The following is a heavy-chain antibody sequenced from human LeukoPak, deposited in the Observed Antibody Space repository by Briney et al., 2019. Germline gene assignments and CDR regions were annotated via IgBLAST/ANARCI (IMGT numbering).Heavy chain of an antibody. D-gene: IGHD3-9*01. CDR2: ISGGGDRT. CDR3: AKVGTYDIVTDYSPHLDY. CDR1: GFTFSDYY. V-gene: IGHV3-23*01. Sequence: GGSLRLSCAASGFTFSDYYMSWVRQAPGKGLEWVSDISGGGDRTYYADSVKGRFTISRDNSMNTLYLQMNSLRAEDTAVYYCAKVGTYDIVTDYSPHLDYWGQGTLVTVSS. J-gene: IGHJ4*02.